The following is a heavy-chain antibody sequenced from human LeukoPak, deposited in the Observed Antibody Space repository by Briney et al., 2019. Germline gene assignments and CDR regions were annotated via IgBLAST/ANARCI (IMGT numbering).Heavy chain of an antibody. J-gene: IGHJ4*02. Sequence: TGGSLRLSCAASGFTFSSYAMHWVRQAPGKGLEWVAVISYDGSNKYYADSVKGRFTISRDNSKNTLYLQMNSLRAEDTAVYYCARGAGEGSYLDYWGQGTLVTVSS. CDR3: ARGAGEGSYLDY. V-gene: IGHV3-30-3*01. CDR2: ISYDGSNK. CDR1: GFTFSSYA. D-gene: IGHD3-10*01.